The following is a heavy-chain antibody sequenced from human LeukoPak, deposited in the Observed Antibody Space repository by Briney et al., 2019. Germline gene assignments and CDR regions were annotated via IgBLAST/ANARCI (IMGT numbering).Heavy chain of an antibody. CDR1: GFTFSSYA. D-gene: IGHD3-9*01. CDR2: TSGSGGSE. V-gene: IGHV3-23*01. CDR3: AKNAAPTRYFDWLPIDY. J-gene: IGHJ4*02. Sequence: RSGGSLRLSCAASGFTFSSYAMSWVRQAPGMGLEWVSSTSGSGGSEYYADSVKGRYTISRDNSKNTLYLQMNSLRGEDTAVYYCAKNAAPTRYFDWLPIDYWGQGTLVTVSS.